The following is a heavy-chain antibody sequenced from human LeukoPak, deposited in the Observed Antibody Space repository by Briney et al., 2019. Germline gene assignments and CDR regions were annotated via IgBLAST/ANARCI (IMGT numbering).Heavy chain of an antibody. V-gene: IGHV4-38-2*02. Sequence: SETLSLTCTVSGYCISSGYYWGWMRQPPGKGLEWIGSIYQSGNTYYNPSLKSRVIISMDTSKNQFSLKLSSVTAADTAVYYCARGYDYRGYFFYYYMDFWGKGTTVTVSS. CDR2: IYQSGNT. J-gene: IGHJ6*03. CDR1: GYCISSGYY. CDR3: ARGYDYRGYFFYYYMDF. D-gene: IGHD4-11*01.